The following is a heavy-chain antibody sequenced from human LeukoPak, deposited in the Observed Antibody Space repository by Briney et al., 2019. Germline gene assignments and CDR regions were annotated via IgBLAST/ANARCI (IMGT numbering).Heavy chain of an antibody. CDR3: ARDRLGPSFSVSHFDL. J-gene: IGHJ4*02. D-gene: IGHD3-3*02. CDR2: INYNGAIT. V-gene: IGHV3-20*04. Sequence: RTGGSLRLSCATSGFTLDDYGLSWVRRAPGKGLEWLCAINYNGAITDYADSVKGRFTISRDNAKNSLYLRMDSLRAEDTALYYCARDRLGPSFSVSHFDLWGQGTLVTVSS. CDR1: GFTLDDYG.